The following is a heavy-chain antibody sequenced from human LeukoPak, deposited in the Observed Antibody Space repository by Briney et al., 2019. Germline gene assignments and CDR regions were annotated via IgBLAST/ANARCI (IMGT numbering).Heavy chain of an antibody. CDR1: GGSISSYN. CDR2: IYYSGST. D-gene: IGHD6-19*01. J-gene: IGHJ4*02. CDR3: ARRAYSSGFDYIDY. Sequence: SETLSLTCTVSGGSISSYNWSWIRQPPGKGLELIGFIYYSGSTSYNPSLKSRVTISVDTSKSQFSLKLSSVIAADTAVYYCARRAYSSGFDYIDYWGQGTLVTVSS. V-gene: IGHV4-59*08.